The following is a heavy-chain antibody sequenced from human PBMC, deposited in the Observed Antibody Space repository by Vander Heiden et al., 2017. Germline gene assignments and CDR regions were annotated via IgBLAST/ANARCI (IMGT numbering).Heavy chain of an antibody. CDR2: IDPSGGTT. J-gene: IGHJ4*02. V-gene: IGHV1-46*01. Sequence: AQLVQSGAEVKNPGASVKVSCKASGYTFTSYYMYWVRQAPGQGLEWMRIIDPSGGTTNYAQKFQGRVTMTRDTSTSTVYMGLSSLRSEDTAMYYCARDTVLSGYLTLDYWGQGTLVTVSS. D-gene: IGHD5-12*01. CDR3: ARDTVLSGYLTLDY. CDR1: GYTFTSYY.